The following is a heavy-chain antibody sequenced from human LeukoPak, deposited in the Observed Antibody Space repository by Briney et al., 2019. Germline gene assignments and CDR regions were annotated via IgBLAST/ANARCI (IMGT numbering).Heavy chain of an antibody. CDR3: ASSVGYNKAGYYYYLDF. D-gene: IGHD5-24*01. CDR2: INPNTGGT. CDR1: GDTLTGSY. Sequence: ASVKVSCKASGDTLTGSYMHWVRQAPGQGLERMGWINPNTGGTNYAQKFQGRVTMTWDTSISTAYMELSSLRSDDTAVYYCASSVGYNKAGYYYYLDFWGKGTTVTVSS. V-gene: IGHV1-2*02. J-gene: IGHJ6*03.